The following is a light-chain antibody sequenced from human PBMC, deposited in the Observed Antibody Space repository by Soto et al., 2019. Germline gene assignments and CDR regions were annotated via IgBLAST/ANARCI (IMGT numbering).Light chain of an antibody. CDR2: DVI. CDR3: CSYAGSYKV. V-gene: IGLV2-11*01. J-gene: IGLJ1*01. CDR1: SSDVGGYNY. Sequence: QSALTQPRSVSGSPGQSVTISCTGTSSDVGGYNYVSRYQQHPGKAPKFMIYDVIKRPSGVPDRFSGSKSGNTASLTISGLQAEDEADYYCCSYAGSYKVFGTGTKVTVL.